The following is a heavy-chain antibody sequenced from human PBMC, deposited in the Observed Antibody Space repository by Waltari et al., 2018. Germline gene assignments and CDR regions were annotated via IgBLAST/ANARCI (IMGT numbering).Heavy chain of an antibody. D-gene: IGHD3-3*01. CDR2: IKSRGSGETV. Sequence: EVQLVESGGGLVEPGGSLRPSWTASGFSFTHAWRTWVRQAPGKGLEWVGLIKSRGSGETVDYAAPVKGRFTISRDDSKDTVYLQMSSLRVEDTALYYCTADLSEFGHGEIDFWGQGSQVTVSS. J-gene: IGHJ4*02. CDR1: GFSFTHAW. V-gene: IGHV3-15*01. CDR3: TADLSEFGHGEIDF.